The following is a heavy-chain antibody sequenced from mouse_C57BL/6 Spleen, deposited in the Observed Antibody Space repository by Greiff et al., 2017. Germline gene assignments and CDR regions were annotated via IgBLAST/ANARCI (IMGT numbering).Heavy chain of an antibody. V-gene: IGHV1-82*01. D-gene: IGHD3-3*01. J-gene: IGHJ2*01. CDR1: GYAFSSSW. CDR2: IYPGAGDT. CDR3: ARGGHGYYFDY. Sequence: VQLQQPGPELVKPGASVKISCKASGYAFSSSWMNWVKQRPGKGLEWIGRIYPGAGDTNYNGKFKGKATLTADKSSSTAYMQLSSLTSEDSAVYCCARGGHGYYFDYWGQGTTLTVSS.